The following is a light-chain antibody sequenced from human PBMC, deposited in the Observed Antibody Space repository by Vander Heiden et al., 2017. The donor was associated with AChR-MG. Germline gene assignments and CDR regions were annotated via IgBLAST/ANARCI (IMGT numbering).Light chain of an antibody. CDR3: AAWDDSLSGRV. Sequence: QSVLTQPPSASGTPGQRVTISCSGSSSNIGSNYVYWYQPVPGTAPKLLIYRNNQRPSGVPDRFSGSKSGTSASLAISGLRSEDEADYYCAAWDDSLSGRVFGGGTKLTVL. CDR1: SSNIGSNY. V-gene: IGLV1-47*01. CDR2: RNN. J-gene: IGLJ3*02.